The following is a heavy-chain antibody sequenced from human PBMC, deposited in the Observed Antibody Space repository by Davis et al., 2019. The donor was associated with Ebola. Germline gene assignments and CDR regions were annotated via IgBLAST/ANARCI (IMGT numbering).Heavy chain of an antibody. J-gene: IGHJ4*02. Sequence: GESLKISCVASGISFSDYWMSWVRQVPGKGLEFVANVNPSGSEKSYVQSVKGRFTISRDNTKNSLYLQMNSLRADDTAVYYCARDPAFSSFDYWGQGSLATVSA. CDR1: GISFSDYW. CDR3: ARDPAFSSFDY. V-gene: IGHV3-7*03. D-gene: IGHD6-6*01. CDR2: VNPSGSEK.